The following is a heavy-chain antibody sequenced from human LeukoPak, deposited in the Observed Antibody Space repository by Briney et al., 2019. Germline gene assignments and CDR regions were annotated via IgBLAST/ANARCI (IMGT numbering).Heavy chain of an antibody. CDR2: VHYSGST. V-gene: IGHV4-31*03. CDR1: GGSVSSSTYY. Sequence: SETLSLTCTVSGGSVSSSTYYWSWIRQHPGKGLEWIGYVHYSGSTYYNPSLKSRVTILVDTSKNQFSLRLSSVTASDTAVYYCTKYYYDTSGYSNWFDPWGQGTLVTVSS. CDR3: TKYYYDTSGYSNWFDP. J-gene: IGHJ5*02. D-gene: IGHD3-22*01.